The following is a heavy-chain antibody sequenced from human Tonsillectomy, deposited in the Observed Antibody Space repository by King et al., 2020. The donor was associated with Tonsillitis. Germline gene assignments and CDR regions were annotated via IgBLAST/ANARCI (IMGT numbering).Heavy chain of an antibody. CDR3: TRREPCCSNGVCYNYYSYGMDV. CDR1: GFTFSGSA. V-gene: IGHV3-73*02. CDR2: IRSKANNYAT. D-gene: IGHD2-8*01. Sequence: VQLVESGGGLVQPGGSLKLSCAASGFTFSGSAMHWVRQASGKGLEWVGRIRSKANNYATAYAASVKGRFTISRDDSKNMAYLQMNRLKTEDTAVYYCTRREPCCSNGVCYNYYSYGMDVWGQGTTVTVSS. J-gene: IGHJ6*02.